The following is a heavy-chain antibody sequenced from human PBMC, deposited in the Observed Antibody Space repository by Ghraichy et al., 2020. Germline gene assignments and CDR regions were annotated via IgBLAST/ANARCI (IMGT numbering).Heavy chain of an antibody. CDR2: INPNSGGT. CDR1: GYTFTGYY. CDR3: ASMNPMVPNWRFDP. D-gene: IGHD1-1*01. Sequence: ASVKVSCKASGYTFTGYYMHWVRQAPGQGLEWMGRINPNSGGTNYAQKFQGRVTMTRDTSISTAYMELSRLRSDDTAVYYCASMNPMVPNWRFDPWGQGTLVTVSS. V-gene: IGHV1-2*06. J-gene: IGHJ5*02.